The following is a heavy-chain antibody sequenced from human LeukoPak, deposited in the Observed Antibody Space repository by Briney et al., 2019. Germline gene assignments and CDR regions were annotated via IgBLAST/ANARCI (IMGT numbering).Heavy chain of an antibody. Sequence: PSETLSLTCTVSGGSISSSSYYWGWISQPPGKGLEWIGSIYYSGSTYYNPSLKSRVTISVDTSKNQFSLKLSSVTAADTAVYYCASYGDYSANFDYWGQGTLVTVSS. CDR2: IYYSGST. CDR3: ASYGDYSANFDY. J-gene: IGHJ4*02. D-gene: IGHD4-17*01. V-gene: IGHV4-39*01. CDR1: GGSISSSSYY.